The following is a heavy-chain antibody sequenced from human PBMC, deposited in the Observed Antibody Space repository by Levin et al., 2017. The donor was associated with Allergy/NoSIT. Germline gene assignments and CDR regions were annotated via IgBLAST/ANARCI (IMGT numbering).Heavy chain of an antibody. Sequence: GGSLRLSCAASGFTFSSYAMHWVRQAPGKGLEWVAVISYDGSNKYYADSVKGRFTISRDNSKNTLYLQMNSLRAEDTAVYYCARELLVQGVIIGPTSFDPWGQGTLVTVSS. CDR1: GFTFSSYA. CDR2: ISYDGSNK. CDR3: ARELLVQGVIIGPTSFDP. D-gene: IGHD3-10*01. V-gene: IGHV3-30-3*01. J-gene: IGHJ5*02.